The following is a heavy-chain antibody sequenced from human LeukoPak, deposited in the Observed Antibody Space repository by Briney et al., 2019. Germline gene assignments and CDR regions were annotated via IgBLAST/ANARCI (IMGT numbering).Heavy chain of an antibody. CDR1: GFTFSNAW. CDR3: TTGFITVDGAFVI. J-gene: IGHJ3*02. D-gene: IGHD3-22*01. CDR2: IKSKTDGGTT. V-gene: IGHV3-15*01. Sequence: PGGSLRLSCAASGFTFSNAWMSWVRQAPGKGLEWVGRIKSKTDGGTTDYAAPVKGRFTISRDDSKNTLYLQMNSLKTEDTAVYYCTTGFITVDGAFVIWGQGTMVTVSS.